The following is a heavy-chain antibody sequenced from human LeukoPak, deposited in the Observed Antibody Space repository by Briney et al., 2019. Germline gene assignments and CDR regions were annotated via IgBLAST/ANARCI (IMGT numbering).Heavy chain of an antibody. CDR1: GFIVTSNY. J-gene: IGHJ4*02. CDR3: ATLGSIVWGRVGTASSL. V-gene: IGHV3-53*04. CDR2: IYSGGHT. D-gene: IGHD2-21*02. Sequence: GGSLRLSCAASGFIVTSNYISWVRQAPGKGLEWVSIIYSGGHTYYADSVKGRFTISRHNSENTLYLQMSSLRPEDTAVYYCATLGSIVWGRVGTASSLWGQGTLVTVSS.